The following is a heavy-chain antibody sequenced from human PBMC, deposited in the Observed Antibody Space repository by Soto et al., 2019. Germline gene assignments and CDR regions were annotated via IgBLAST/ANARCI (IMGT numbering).Heavy chain of an antibody. Sequence: QVQLVQSGAEVKRPGSSVKVSCKASGDTFNFYSINWVRQAPGLGLEWMGRVNPIVSMSNYAQKFQGRVTMTEDKSTSTAYMELGSLRSEDTAIYYCASSYGSGYRAFDYWGQGALVTVSS. D-gene: IGHD3-10*01. V-gene: IGHV1-69*02. CDR1: GDTFNFYS. J-gene: IGHJ4*02. CDR2: VNPIVSMS. CDR3: ASSYGSGYRAFDY.